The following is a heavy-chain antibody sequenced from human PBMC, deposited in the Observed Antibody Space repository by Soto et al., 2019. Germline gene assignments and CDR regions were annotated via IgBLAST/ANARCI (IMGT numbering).Heavy chain of an antibody. CDR1: GGSFSVYH. CDR3: ARGGLGYSTSSRRYYYSGMDV. CDR2: INHSGST. J-gene: IGHJ6*02. Sequence: SETLSLTCAVYGGSFSVYHWSWIRQPPGKGLEWIGEINHSGSTNYKPSLKSRVTISVDTSKNQLLLKLRSVTAADTAVYYCARGGLGYSTSSRRYYYSGMDVWGQGTTVTVSS. D-gene: IGHD6-6*01. V-gene: IGHV4-34*01.